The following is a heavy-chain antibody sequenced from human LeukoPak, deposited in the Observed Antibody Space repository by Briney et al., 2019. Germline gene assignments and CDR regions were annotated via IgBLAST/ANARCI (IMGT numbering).Heavy chain of an antibody. CDR1: GFTFSNYA. Sequence: GGSLRLSCAASGFTFSNYAMHWVRQAPGKGLEWVAVISSDGDKKDYADSVKGRFTISRDNSKNTLFLQMNSLRVEDTAVYYCARGAHKRDDYGGFFDYWGQGTLVT. CDR2: ISSDGDKK. J-gene: IGHJ4*02. CDR3: ARGAHKRDDYGGFFDY. V-gene: IGHV3-30*04. D-gene: IGHD4-23*01.